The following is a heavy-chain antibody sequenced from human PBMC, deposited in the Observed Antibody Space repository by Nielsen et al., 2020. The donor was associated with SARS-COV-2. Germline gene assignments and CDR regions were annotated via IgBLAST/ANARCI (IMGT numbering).Heavy chain of an antibody. J-gene: IGHJ2*01. CDR2: ITMSGRYM. V-gene: IGHV3-21*01. CDR3: ARDQDGGAATSNWYFDL. Sequence: GESLKISCATSGFSFTSYTMNWVRQAPGKGLEWVSSITMSGRYMYYADSLRGRFTVSRDNAENSLFLQMSSLRDEDTAVYYCARDQDGGAATSNWYFDLWGRGTLVTVSS. D-gene: IGHD6-25*01. CDR1: GFSFTSYT.